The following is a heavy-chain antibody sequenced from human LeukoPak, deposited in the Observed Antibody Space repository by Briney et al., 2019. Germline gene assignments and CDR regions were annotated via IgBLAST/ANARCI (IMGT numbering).Heavy chain of an antibody. J-gene: IGHJ4*02. Sequence: GASVTVSCKASGYTFTSYDINWVRQAPGHGLEWMGWVNPKSGDTRYAQKFQGRVTMTRDTSISTAYMELSSLTSEDTAVYYCARNQYGFGRNWGQGTLVTVSS. CDR3: ARNQYGFGRN. D-gene: IGHD3-16*01. CDR2: VNPKSGDT. CDR1: GYTFTSYD. V-gene: IGHV1-8*01.